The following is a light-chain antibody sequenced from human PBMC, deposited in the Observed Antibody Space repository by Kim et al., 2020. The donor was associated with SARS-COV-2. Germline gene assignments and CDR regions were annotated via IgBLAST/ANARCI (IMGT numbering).Light chain of an antibody. CDR1: QSISGL. V-gene: IGKV1-5*03. Sequence: ASVGDRVTITCRASQSISGLLAWYQQKPGKAPKLLIDEASTLKTGVPSRFSGSGSGTEFTLTISSLQADDFATYYCQQYRSYVWTFGQGTKVEIK. CDR3: QQYRSYVWT. J-gene: IGKJ1*01. CDR2: EAS.